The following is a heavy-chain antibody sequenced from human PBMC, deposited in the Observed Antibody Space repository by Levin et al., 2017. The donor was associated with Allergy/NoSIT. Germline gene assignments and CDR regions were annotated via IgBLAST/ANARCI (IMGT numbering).Heavy chain of an antibody. CDR2: IGTAGDT. V-gene: IGHV3-13*04. CDR1: GFIFRDYD. D-gene: IGHD3-10*01. CDR3: ARAYGSGSYLNRNAFDI. Sequence: GESLKISCAASGFIFRDYDMHWVRQATGKGLEWVSAIGTAGDTYYPGSVRGRFTIPRENAKNSLYLQMNSLRAGDTAVYYCARAYGSGSYLNRNAFDIWGQGTMVTVSS. J-gene: IGHJ3*02.